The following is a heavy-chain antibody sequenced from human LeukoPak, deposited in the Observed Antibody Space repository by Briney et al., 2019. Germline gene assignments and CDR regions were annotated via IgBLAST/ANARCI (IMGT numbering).Heavy chain of an antibody. CDR2: MNPNSGNT. CDR1: GYTFTSYD. Sequence: ASVKVSCKASGYTFTSYDINWVRQATGQGLEWMGWMNPNSGNTGYAQKFQGRVTMTRNTSISTAYMELSSLRSEDTAVYYCATRPGSDYYDSSGHYADYWGQGTLVTVSS. J-gene: IGHJ4*02. D-gene: IGHD3-22*01. V-gene: IGHV1-8*01. CDR3: ATRPGSDYYDSSGHYADY.